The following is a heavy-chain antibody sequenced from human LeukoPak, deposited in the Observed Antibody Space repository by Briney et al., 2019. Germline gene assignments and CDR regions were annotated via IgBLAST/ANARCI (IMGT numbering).Heavy chain of an antibody. J-gene: IGHJ4*02. D-gene: IGHD5-18*01. V-gene: IGHV3-7*01. CDR1: GFTFSSYW. Sequence: GGSLRLSCAASGFTFSSYWMSWVRQAPGKGPEWVANIKKDGSEKYYVDSVKGRFTISRDNAKTSLYLQMNSLRAEDTAVYYCARDLSGVTGYTYGRGIDYWGQGTLVTVSS. CDR2: IKKDGSEK. CDR3: ARDLSGVTGYTYGRGIDY.